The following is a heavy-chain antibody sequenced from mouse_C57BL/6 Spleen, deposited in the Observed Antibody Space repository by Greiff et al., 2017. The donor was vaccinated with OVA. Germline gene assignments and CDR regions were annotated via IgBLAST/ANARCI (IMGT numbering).Heavy chain of an antibody. J-gene: IGHJ1*03. CDR3: ARRDDRGWYFDV. Sequence: QVQLQQSGAELAKPGASVKLSCKASGYTFTSYWMHWVKQRPGQGLEWIGYINPSSGYTKYNQKFKGKATLTADKSSSTAYMQLSSLTYEDSAVYYCARRDDRGWYFDVWGTGTTLTVSS. D-gene: IGHD2-14*01. V-gene: IGHV1-7*01. CDR1: GYTFTSYW. CDR2: INPSSGYT.